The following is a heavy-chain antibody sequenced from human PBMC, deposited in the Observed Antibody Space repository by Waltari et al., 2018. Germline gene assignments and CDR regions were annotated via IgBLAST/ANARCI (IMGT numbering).Heavy chain of an antibody. J-gene: IGHJ4*02. CDR3: ARGGGSLDY. D-gene: IGHD3-10*01. V-gene: IGHV3-74*01. CDR2: INSEGSVI. Sequence: EVQLVESGGGLVRPGGSLRLSCAASGFTFNTYWMHWVRQAQGKGLVWVERINSEGSVISYAASVKGRFTISRDNAKNTLYLQMNSLRAEDTAVYYCARGGGSLDYWGQGTQVTVSS. CDR1: GFTFNTYW.